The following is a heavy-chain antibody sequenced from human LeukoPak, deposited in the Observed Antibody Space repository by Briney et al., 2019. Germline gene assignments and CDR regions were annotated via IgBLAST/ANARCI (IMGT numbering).Heavy chain of an antibody. CDR2: ITHSGSA. V-gene: IGHV4-34*01. J-gene: IGHJ6*02. CDR3: ARGRYSTPSFYYYYGMDV. D-gene: IGHD6-6*01. Sequence: PSETLSLTCAVYGGSFSGYYWSWIRQPPGKGLEWIGEITHSGSANYNPSLKSRVSFSVDTSKSQFSLRLSSVTAADTAVYYCARGRYSTPSFYYYYGMDVWGQGTTVTVSS. CDR1: GGSFSGYY.